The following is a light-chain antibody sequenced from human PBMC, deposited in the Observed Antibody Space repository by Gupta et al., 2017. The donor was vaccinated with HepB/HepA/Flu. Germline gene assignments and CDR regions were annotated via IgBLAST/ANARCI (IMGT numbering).Light chain of an antibody. CDR1: QSVSRY. J-gene: IGKJ3*01. CDR2: DTS. CDR3: QQHSKWRICT. V-gene: IGKV3-11*02. Sequence: EIVLTQSPATLSLSPGERATLSCRASQSVSRYLAWYQQRPGQAPRLLIYDTSKRAHDIPARFSGSGWGRDFTLTKSSREQEDFAVYYCQQHSKWRICTFGHGTTVDIK.